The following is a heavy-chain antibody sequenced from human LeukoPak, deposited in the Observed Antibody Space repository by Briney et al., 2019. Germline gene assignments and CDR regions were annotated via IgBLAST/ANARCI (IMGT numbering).Heavy chain of an antibody. V-gene: IGHV3-15*01. D-gene: IGHD6-13*01. CDR1: GFTFSIAS. J-gene: IGHJ4*02. CDR2: IKTKTDGGTT. CDR3: TTHRGYSSSPTFDY. Sequence: GGSLRLSCAASGFTFSIASMSWVRQAPGKGLEWVGQIKTKTDGGTTDHAAPVKGRFTISRDDSKNTPYLQMSSLKTEDTAVYYCTTHRGYSSSPTFDYWGQGTLVTVSS.